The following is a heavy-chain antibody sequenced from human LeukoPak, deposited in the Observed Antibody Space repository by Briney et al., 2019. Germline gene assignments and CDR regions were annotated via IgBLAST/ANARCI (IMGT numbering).Heavy chain of an antibody. V-gene: IGHV3-30-3*01. CDR1: GFTFSSYA. Sequence: GGSLRLSCAASGFTFSSYAMHWVRQAPGKGLEWEAVISYDGSNKYYADSVKGRFTISRDNSKNTLYLQMNSLRAEDTAVYYCARDDYWGQGTLVTVSS. J-gene: IGHJ4*02. CDR3: ARDDY. CDR2: ISYDGSNK.